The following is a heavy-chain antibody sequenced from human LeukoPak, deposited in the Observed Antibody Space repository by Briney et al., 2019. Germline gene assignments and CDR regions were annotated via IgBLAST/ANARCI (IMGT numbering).Heavy chain of an antibody. J-gene: IGHJ4*02. CDR3: ALGPLDYGGNSGPFDY. CDR1: GFTFSSYE. D-gene: IGHD4-23*01. Sequence: GGSLRLSCAASGFTFSSYEMNWVRQAPGKGLEWVSSVSNSGDYIHYADSVKGRFTISRDNSKNSLYLQMNSLRAEDTAVYYCALGPLDYGGNSGPFDYWGQGTLVTVSS. V-gene: IGHV3-21*06. CDR2: VSNSGDYI.